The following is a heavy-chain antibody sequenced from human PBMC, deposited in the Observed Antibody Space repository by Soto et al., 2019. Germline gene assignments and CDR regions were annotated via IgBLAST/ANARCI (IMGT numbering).Heavy chain of an antibody. J-gene: IGHJ5*02. CDR2: INHSGST. Sequence: SETLSLTCAVYGGSFSGYYWSWIRQPRGRGLEWIGEINHSGSTNYNPSLKSRVTISVDTSKHQFSLKLSSVTAADTAVYYCARNYCSGGSCYLDWFDPWGQRTLVTVSS. CDR3: ARNYCSGGSCYLDWFDP. D-gene: IGHD2-15*01. CDR1: GGSFSGYY. V-gene: IGHV4-34*01.